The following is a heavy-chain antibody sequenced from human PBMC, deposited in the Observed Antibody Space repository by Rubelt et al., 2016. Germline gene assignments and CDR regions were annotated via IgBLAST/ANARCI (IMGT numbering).Heavy chain of an antibody. V-gene: IGHV7-4-1*02. Sequence: QVQLVQSVSELRKPGASVKVSCKASGYTFRSYAMNWVRQAPGQGLEWMGWISTDIGNPTYAQGFTGRFVFSLDTSVSTAYLQISSLKAEDTAVYYCARDDVNTAMGCDFWGQGTLVTVSS. J-gene: IGHJ4*02. D-gene: IGHD5-18*01. CDR3: ARDDVNTAMGCDF. CDR1: GYTFRSYA. CDR2: ISTDIGNP.